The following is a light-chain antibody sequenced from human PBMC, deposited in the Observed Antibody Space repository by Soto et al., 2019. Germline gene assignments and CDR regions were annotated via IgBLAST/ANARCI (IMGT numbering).Light chain of an antibody. CDR3: GVWDDSVNVRYL. V-gene: IGLV1-44*01. J-gene: IGLJ1*01. Sequence: QSVLTQPPSASVTPGQRVTIFCSGSSSNIGSNSVNWYQQVPGTAPKILIYSNSQRPSGVPDRFSGSKSGTSASLAISGLQSEDEADYYCGVWDDSVNVRYLFGTGTKVTVL. CDR1: SSNIGSNS. CDR2: SNS.